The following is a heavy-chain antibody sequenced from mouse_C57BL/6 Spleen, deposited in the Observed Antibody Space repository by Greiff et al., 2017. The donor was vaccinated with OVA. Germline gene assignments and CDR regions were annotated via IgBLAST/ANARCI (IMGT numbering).Heavy chain of an antibody. J-gene: IGHJ1*03. CDR2: IHPTSGSA. CDR1: GYTFTSYW. CDR3: ARSGYYEYWYFDV. Sequence: QVQLQQPGAELVKPGASVKLSCKASGYTFTSYWLHWVKQRPGQGLEWIGMIHPTSGSANYHEKLKSQATLPVANSSSKAYMQLSSLTSEDSAVDYCARSGYYEYWYFDVWGTGTTVTVSS. V-gene: IGHV1-64*01. D-gene: IGHD2-4*01.